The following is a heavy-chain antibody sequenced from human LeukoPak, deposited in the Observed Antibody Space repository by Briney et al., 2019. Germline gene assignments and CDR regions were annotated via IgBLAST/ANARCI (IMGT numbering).Heavy chain of an antibody. CDR3: AGDYNSRTGLKY. V-gene: IGHV3-73*01. J-gene: IGHJ4*02. Sequence: PGGSLRLSCAAYGFTFGDSTMHWVRQASGKGLEWVGHIGNKARNYATEYAASLKGRFTISRDDSKDTAYLQVNSLKTEDTAVYYCAGDYNSRTGLKYWGQGTLVTVSS. CDR1: GFTFGDST. D-gene: IGHD1-1*01. CDR2: IGNKARNYAT.